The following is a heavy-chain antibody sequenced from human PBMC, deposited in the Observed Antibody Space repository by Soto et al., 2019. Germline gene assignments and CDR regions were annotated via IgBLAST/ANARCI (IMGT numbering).Heavy chain of an antibody. Sequence: EVQLVESGGVVIQPGGSLRLSCAASGFTFDDYTMHWVRQAPGKGLEWVSRITWNGASAYYTDSVKGRFTISRDNTKHSLYLQMNSLRTEDTALYYCAKDGTGTTYFLFDQWGQGTLVTVSS. CDR1: GFTFDDYT. J-gene: IGHJ4*02. D-gene: IGHD1-1*01. CDR3: AKDGTGTTYFLFDQ. V-gene: IGHV3-43*01. CDR2: ITWNGASA.